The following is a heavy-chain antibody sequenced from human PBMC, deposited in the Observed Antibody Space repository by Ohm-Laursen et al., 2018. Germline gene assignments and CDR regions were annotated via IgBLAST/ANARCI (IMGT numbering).Heavy chain of an antibody. V-gene: IGHV4-4*07. J-gene: IGHJ4*02. Sequence: PSETLSLTCTVSGDSINNYYWSWIRQPAGQGLEWIGRMYATGSSNYNPSLNSRVTMSVDTSRNQFSLKLTSVTAADTAVYYCAVSEVRYSFTYLADFWGQGTLVTVPS. CDR1: GDSINNYY. CDR2: MYATGSS. D-gene: IGHD3-9*01. CDR3: AVSEVRYSFTYLADF.